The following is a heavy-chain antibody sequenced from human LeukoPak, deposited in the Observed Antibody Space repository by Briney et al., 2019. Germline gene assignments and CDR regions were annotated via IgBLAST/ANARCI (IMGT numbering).Heavy chain of an antibody. V-gene: IGHV3-23*01. CDR1: GFTFSSYA. J-gene: IGHJ4*02. D-gene: IGHD6-19*01. CDR2: ISGSGGST. Sequence: GGSLRLSCAASGFTFSSYAMSWVRQAPGKGLEWVSAISGSGGSTYYADSVKGRFTISRDNSKNTLYLQMNSLRAEDTAVYYCANIWREGHSSGLDYWGQGTLVTVSS. CDR3: ANIWREGHSSGLDY.